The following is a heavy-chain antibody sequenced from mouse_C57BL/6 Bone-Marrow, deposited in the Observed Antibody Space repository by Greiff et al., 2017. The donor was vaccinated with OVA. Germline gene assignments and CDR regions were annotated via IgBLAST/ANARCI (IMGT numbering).Heavy chain of an antibody. V-gene: IGHV1-26*01. CDR3: ARLLLWYPYYAMDY. Sequence: EVQLQQSGPELVKPGASVKISCKASGYTFTDYYMNWVKQSHGKSLEWIGDINPNNGGTSYNQKFKGKATLTVDKSSSTAYMELRSLTSEDSAVYYCARLLLWYPYYAMDYWGQGTSVTVSS. J-gene: IGHJ4*01. D-gene: IGHD2-1*01. CDR2: INPNNGGT. CDR1: GYTFTDYY.